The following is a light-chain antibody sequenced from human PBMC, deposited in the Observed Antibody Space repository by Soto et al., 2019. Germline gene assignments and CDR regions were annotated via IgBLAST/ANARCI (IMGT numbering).Light chain of an antibody. J-gene: IGKJ2*01. V-gene: IGKV3-20*01. Sequence: EIVLTQSPGTLSLSPGERATLSCRASQSVSISYLAWYQQKPGQPPSLLIYGASSRATGIPDRFSGSGSGTDFTLTISRLEAEDFAVYYCQQNGSSPLTFGQGTKLEIK. CDR2: GAS. CDR1: QSVSISY. CDR3: QQNGSSPLT.